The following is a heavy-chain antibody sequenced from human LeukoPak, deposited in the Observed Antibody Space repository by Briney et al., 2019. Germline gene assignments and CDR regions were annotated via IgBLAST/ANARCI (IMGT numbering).Heavy chain of an antibody. CDR1: GGSISSYY. J-gene: IGHJ4*02. Sequence: PSETLSLTCTVSGGSISSYYWSWIQQPPGKGLEWIGYIYYSGSTNCNPSLKSRVTISVDTSKNQFSLKLSSVTAADTAVYFCARVSSSVPDYWGQGTLVTVSS. CDR2: IYYSGST. V-gene: IGHV4-59*01. D-gene: IGHD6-13*01. CDR3: ARVSSSVPDY.